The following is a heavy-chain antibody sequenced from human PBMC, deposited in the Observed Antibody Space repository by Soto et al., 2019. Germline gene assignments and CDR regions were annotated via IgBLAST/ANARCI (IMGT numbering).Heavy chain of an antibody. D-gene: IGHD3-22*01. CDR1: GFTVGTAD. Sequence: GALRSSCAGFGFTVGTADLSWVRQAPGEGVEGVSTIDGSGGITYYADSVKGRFTISRDNYKNTPYLQMNSLRAEDTAVYYCAKGLPANYYDRSGYYSLDYRGQGPLVTLSS. CDR2: IDGSGGIT. CDR3: AKGLPANYYDRSGYYSLDY. V-gene: IGHV3-23*01. J-gene: IGHJ4*02.